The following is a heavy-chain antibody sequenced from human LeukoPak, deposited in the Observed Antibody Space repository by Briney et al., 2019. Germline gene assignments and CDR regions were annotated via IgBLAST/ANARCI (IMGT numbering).Heavy chain of an antibody. J-gene: IGHJ4*02. Sequence: PGGSLRLSCAASGFTFSDYYMNWIRQAPGKGLEWVSYMSNSGSTIYYADFAKGRFTIFRDNAKNSLYLQMNSLRAEDTAVYYCAKDYYGSGSYFDYWGQGTLVTVSS. V-gene: IGHV3-11*01. CDR2: MSNSGSTI. CDR1: GFTFSDYY. D-gene: IGHD3-10*01. CDR3: AKDYYGSGSYFDY.